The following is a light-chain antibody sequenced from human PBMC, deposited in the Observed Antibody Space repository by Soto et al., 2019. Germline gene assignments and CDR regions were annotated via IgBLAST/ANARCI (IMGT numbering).Light chain of an antibody. CDR3: EQYGSSPFT. J-gene: IGKJ3*01. Sequence: EIVLTQSPGTLSLSPGERATLSCRASQSVSSSYLAWYQQKPGQAPRLLIYGASSRATRIPDSFSGSGSGTDFTLRISRLESEDFAVYYCEQYGSSPFTFGPGPRVDIK. V-gene: IGKV3-20*01. CDR1: QSVSSSY. CDR2: GAS.